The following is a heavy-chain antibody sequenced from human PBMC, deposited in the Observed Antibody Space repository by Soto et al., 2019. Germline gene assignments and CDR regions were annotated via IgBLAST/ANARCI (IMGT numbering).Heavy chain of an antibody. V-gene: IGHV4-4*07. CDR2: IYSSGSA. J-gene: IGHJ4*02. D-gene: IGHD1-26*01. Sequence: SETLSLTCTVSRASIYAYSWTWIRQPAGKGLQWIGHIYSSGSANYSPSLKSRVSMSVDSSKNQISLKLSSVTAADTAVYYCATIVGANDYWGQGTLVTVSS. CDR3: ATIVGANDY. CDR1: RASIYAYS.